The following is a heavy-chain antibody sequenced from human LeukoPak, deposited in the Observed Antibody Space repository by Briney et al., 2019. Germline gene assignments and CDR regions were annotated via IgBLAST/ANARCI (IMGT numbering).Heavy chain of an antibody. CDR2: IYHTET. D-gene: IGHD1-26*01. Sequence: SETLSLTCTVSGGSISSYYWNWIRQPPGQGLEWIGYIYHTETTYNPSLKSRLTISLDTSKNQFSLKLSSVTAADTAVYYCARGVAGAKDYFDFWGQGTLVTVSS. J-gene: IGHJ4*02. V-gene: IGHV4-59*01. CDR3: ARGVAGAKDYFDF. CDR1: GGSISSYY.